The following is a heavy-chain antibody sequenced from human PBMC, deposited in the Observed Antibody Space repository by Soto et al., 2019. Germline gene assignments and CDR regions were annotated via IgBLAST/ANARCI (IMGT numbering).Heavy chain of an antibody. CDR2: IFYSGST. J-gene: IGHJ4*02. CDR1: GGSISSSSYY. CDR3: ARQTFIAAAGSIPDY. V-gene: IGHV4-39*01. Sequence: QLQLQESGPGLVKPSETLSLTCTVSGGSISSSSYYWGWIRQPPGKGLEWIGSIFYSGSTDYNSSLKSRVTISVDTSKNQFSLKLSSVTAADTAVYYCARQTFIAAAGSIPDYWGQGTLVTVSS. D-gene: IGHD6-13*01.